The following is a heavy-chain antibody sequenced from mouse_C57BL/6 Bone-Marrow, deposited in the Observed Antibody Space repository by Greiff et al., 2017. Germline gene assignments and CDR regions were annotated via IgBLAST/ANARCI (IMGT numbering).Heavy chain of an antibody. Sequence: VQLQQSGTVLARPGASVKMSCKTSGYTFTSYWMHWVKQRPGQGLEWIGAIYPGNSDTSYNQKFKGKAKLTAVTSASTAYMELSSLTNEDSAVYYCTREAYDGSYWYFDVWGTGTTVTVSS. D-gene: IGHD1-1*01. CDR2: IYPGNSDT. CDR3: TREAYDGSYWYFDV. V-gene: IGHV1-5*01. J-gene: IGHJ1*03. CDR1: GYTFTSYW.